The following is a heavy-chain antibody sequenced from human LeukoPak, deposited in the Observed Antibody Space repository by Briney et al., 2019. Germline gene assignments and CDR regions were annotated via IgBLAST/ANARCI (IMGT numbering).Heavy chain of an antibody. CDR1: GFTFSSYG. Sequence: GGSLRLSCAASGFTFSSYGMHWVRQAPGKGLEWVSSISSSSSYIYYADSVKGRFTISRDNVENSLILQMNSLRAEDTAVYYCAVPPLSGSGSSRPLAGVDVWGQGTTVTVSS. CDR2: ISSSSSYI. J-gene: IGHJ6*02. V-gene: IGHV3-21*01. D-gene: IGHD3-10*01. CDR3: AVPPLSGSGSSRPLAGVDV.